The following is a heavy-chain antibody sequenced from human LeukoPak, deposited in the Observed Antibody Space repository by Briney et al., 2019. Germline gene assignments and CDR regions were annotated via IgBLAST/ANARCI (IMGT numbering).Heavy chain of an antibody. CDR3: ARETGLGTLQDAFDI. CDR1: GGSISSYY. J-gene: IGHJ3*02. CDR2: IYYSGST. V-gene: IGHV4-59*01. Sequence: SETLSLTCTVSGGSISSYYWSWIRQPPGKGLEWIGYIYYSGSTNYNPSLKSRVTISVKTSKHQFSLKLSSVTAADTAVYSCARETGLGTLQDAFDIWGQGTMVTVSS.